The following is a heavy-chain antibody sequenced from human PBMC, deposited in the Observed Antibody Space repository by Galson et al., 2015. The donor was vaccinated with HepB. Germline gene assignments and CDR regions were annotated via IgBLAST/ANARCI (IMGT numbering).Heavy chain of an antibody. V-gene: IGHV6-1*01. CDR1: GDSVSSRTAS. D-gene: IGHD1-1*01. Sequence: CAISGDSVSSRTASWNWIRQSPSRGLEWLGRTYYRSQWYSEYSASVRGRMTISPDTSENQFSLHLSPVTPEDTAIYFCARAWTSRPSTRQTDHFDYWGQGTLVTVSS. CDR2: TYYRSQWYS. J-gene: IGHJ4*02. CDR3: ARAWTSRPSTRQTDHFDY.